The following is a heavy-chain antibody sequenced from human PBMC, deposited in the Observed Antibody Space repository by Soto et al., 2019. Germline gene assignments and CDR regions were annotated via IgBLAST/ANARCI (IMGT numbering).Heavy chain of an antibody. CDR3: GRWWQTIRSFDP. Sequence: QVQLVESGGGVVQPGRSLRLSCAASGLISGSDSGMHWVRQAPGKGLEWVAGISYEGSLQYYADAVKGRSTISRDNSNNMVLLQMDSLRPEDTAVYFCGRWWQTIRSFDPWVQGTLVTVSP. CDR1: GLISGSDSG. CDR2: ISYEGSLQ. D-gene: IGHD2-15*01. V-gene: IGHV3-33*01. J-gene: IGHJ5*02.